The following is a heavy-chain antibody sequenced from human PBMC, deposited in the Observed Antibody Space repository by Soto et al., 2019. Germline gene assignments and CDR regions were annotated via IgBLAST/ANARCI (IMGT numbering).Heavy chain of an antibody. Sequence: QVQLQQWGAGLLKPSETLSLTCAVYGGSFSGYYWSWIRQPPGKGLEWIGEINHSGSTNYNPSLKSRVTISVDTSKNQFSLKLSSVTAADTAVYYCATAAGIGGGVDYWGQGTLVTVSS. CDR1: GGSFSGYY. CDR2: INHSGST. D-gene: IGHD6-13*01. CDR3: ATAAGIGGGVDY. J-gene: IGHJ4*02. V-gene: IGHV4-34*01.